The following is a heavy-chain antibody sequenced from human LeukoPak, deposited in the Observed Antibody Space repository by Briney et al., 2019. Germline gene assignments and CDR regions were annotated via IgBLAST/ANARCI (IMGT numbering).Heavy chain of an antibody. J-gene: IGHJ4*02. V-gene: IGHV5-51*01. CDR3: ARGLDSSAWVY. CDR1: GYSFTRHW. D-gene: IGHD6-19*01. Sequence: GEPLQISCRGSGYSFTRHWIGWVRQISGKGLEWMGIIYPGDSDTRYRPSFPGQVSISSDKSISTAHLQWSSLRAADTDMYYCARGLDSSAWVYWGQGTLVTVSS. CDR2: IYPGDSDT.